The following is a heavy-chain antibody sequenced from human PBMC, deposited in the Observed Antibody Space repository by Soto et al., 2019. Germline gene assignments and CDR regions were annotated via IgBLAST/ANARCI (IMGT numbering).Heavy chain of an antibody. CDR2: INPSGGST. CDR1: GYTFTSYY. D-gene: IGHD6-13*01. Sequence: ASVKVSCKASGYTFTSYYMHWVRQAPGQGLEWMGIINPSGGSTSYAQKFQGRVTMTRDTSTSTVYMELSSLRSEDTAVYYCAKVAGRAPAGSGALAFWGQGTLVPVSS. J-gene: IGHJ4*02. V-gene: IGHV1-46*01. CDR3: AKVAGRAPAGSGALAF.